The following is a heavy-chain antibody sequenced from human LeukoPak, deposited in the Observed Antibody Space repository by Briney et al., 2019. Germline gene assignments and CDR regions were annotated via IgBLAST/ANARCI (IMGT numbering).Heavy chain of an antibody. Sequence: GASVKLSCKASGYIFTSYGISWVRQAPGQGLEWMGGISGYNGNTNYAQTLKGRVTITRDKSTSTAYMELRSLRSDDTAVYYCARGASRGEDHFDYWGQGTLVTVSS. V-gene: IGHV1-18*04. CDR3: ARGASRGEDHFDY. D-gene: IGHD3-10*01. J-gene: IGHJ4*02. CDR2: ISGYNGNT. CDR1: GYIFTSYG.